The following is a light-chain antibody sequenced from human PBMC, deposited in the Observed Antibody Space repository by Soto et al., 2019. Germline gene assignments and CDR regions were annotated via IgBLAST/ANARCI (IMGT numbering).Light chain of an antibody. CDR3: QQSYSTPHT. CDR2: AAS. Sequence: DFQMAQSPSSLSASVGDRVSITCRASQTIGTSLNWYQQKPGKAPNLLIYAASSLQSGVPSRFSGSGSGTDFTLIISRLQPEDFATYYCQQSYSTPHTFGQGTKLEIK. V-gene: IGKV1-39*01. CDR1: QTIGTS. J-gene: IGKJ2*01.